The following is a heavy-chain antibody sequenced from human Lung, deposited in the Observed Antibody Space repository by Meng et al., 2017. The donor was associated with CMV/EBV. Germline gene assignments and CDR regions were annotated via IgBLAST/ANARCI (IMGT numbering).Heavy chain of an antibody. CDR3: ATYSSSDTGFDS. CDR2: ITPLVGSA. V-gene: IGHV1-69*05. CDR1: GGTLNTYV. D-gene: IGHD6-6*01. Sequence: SXXVSXKASGGTLNTYVINWVRQAPGQGLEWMGGITPLVGSADYAQKFQGRVTISTDEPTTTAYMDLSSLRSDDTAVYYCATYSSSDTGFDSWGQGPLVTVSS. J-gene: IGHJ4*02.